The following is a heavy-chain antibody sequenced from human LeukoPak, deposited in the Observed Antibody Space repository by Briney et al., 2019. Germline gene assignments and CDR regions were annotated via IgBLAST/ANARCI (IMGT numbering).Heavy chain of an antibody. CDR2: ISGSGGST. CDR3: AKRGYGSGSYDY. J-gene: IGHJ4*02. D-gene: IGHD3-10*01. Sequence: PGGSLRLSCAASGFTFSSHAMSWVRQAPGKGLEWVSAISGSGGSTYYADSVKGRFTISRDNSKNTLYLQMNSLRAEDTAVYYCAKRGYGSGSYDYWGQGTLVTVSS. CDR1: GFTFSSHA. V-gene: IGHV3-23*01.